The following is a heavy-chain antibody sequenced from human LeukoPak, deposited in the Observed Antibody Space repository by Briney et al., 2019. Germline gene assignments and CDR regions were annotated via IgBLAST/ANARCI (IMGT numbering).Heavy chain of an antibody. CDR2: MNPNSGNT. Sequence: ASVKVSCKASGYTFTSYDINWVGQASGQGLEWMGWMNPNSGNTGYAQKFQGRATMNRHALIRTAYMELSSLRPEYTAVYYCARVYNWNDGPDYWGQGTLATVSS. V-gene: IGHV1-8*01. J-gene: IGHJ4*02. D-gene: IGHD1-20*01. CDR3: ARVYNWNDGPDY. CDR1: GYTFTSYD.